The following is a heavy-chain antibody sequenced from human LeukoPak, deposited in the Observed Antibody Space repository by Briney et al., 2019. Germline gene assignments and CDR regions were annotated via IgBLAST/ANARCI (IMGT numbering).Heavy chain of an antibody. J-gene: IGHJ4*02. Sequence: ASVKVSCKASGYTFTDYYIHWVRQAPGQGLEWVGWINPNTGDTTYAQKFQGRVTMTRDTSINTAYMELSGLTSDDTAIYFCARGKTIVATILVRDYWGQGALVTVSS. CDR3: ARGKTIVATILVRDY. CDR2: INPNTGDT. CDR1: GYTFTDYY. D-gene: IGHD5-12*01. V-gene: IGHV1-2*02.